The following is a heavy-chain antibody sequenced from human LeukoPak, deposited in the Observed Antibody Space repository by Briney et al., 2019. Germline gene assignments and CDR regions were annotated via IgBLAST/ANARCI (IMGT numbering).Heavy chain of an antibody. D-gene: IGHD3-3*01. V-gene: IGHV1-8*03. Sequence: RASVKVSCKASGYTFTSYDINWVRQATGQGLEWMGWMNPNSGNTGYAQKFQGRVTITRNTSISTAYMELSSLRSEDTAVYYCARGPYDFWSGYYDSDYYYYYMDVWGKGTTVTVSS. CDR2: MNPNSGNT. CDR1: GYTFTSYD. CDR3: ARGPYDFWSGYYDSDYYYYYMDV. J-gene: IGHJ6*03.